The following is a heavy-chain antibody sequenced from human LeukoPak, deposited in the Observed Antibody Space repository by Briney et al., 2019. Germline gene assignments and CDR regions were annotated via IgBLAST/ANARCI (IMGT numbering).Heavy chain of an antibody. CDR1: GGSFSGYY. Sequence: PSETLSLTCAVSGGSFSGYYWTWIRQPPGEGLEWIGEINHSGSANYNPSLKSRVAISLDTSKNQFSLKLSSVTAADTAVYYCARGQGTVTTHWGQGTLVTVSS. CDR3: ARGQGTVTTH. J-gene: IGHJ4*02. D-gene: IGHD4-17*01. V-gene: IGHV4-34*01. CDR2: INHSGSA.